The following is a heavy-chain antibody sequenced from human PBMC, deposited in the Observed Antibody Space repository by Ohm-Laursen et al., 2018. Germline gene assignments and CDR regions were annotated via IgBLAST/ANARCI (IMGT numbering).Heavy chain of an antibody. Sequence: SLRLSCTASGFTFSSYAMSWVRQAPGKGLEWVSSISTSGSGTYYANSVKGPFIISRDNTKSTLYLQMNNLRAEDTAVYYCAKGSANLGDYWGQGTLVTVSS. J-gene: IGHJ4*02. CDR3: AKGSANLGDY. CDR1: GFTFSSYA. CDR2: ISTSGSGT. V-gene: IGHV3-23*01.